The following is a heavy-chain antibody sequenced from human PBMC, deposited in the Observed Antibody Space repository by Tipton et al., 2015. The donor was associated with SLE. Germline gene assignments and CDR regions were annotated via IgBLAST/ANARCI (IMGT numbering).Heavy chain of an antibody. V-gene: IGHV3-74*01. CDR1: GFTFRSYW. J-gene: IGHJ3*02. CDR2: INSDGSST. CDR3: ARRGNDAFDI. Sequence: SLRLSCAASGFTFRSYWMHWVLQAPGKGLVWVSRINSDGSSTSYADSVKGRYTISRDNAKNTLYLQMNRLRAEDTAVYYCARRGNDAFDIWGQGTMVTVSS. D-gene: IGHD3-16*01.